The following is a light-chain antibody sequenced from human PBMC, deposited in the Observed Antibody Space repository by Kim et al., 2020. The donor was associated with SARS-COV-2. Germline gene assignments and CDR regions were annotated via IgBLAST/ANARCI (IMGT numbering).Light chain of an antibody. Sequence: EIVMTQSPATLSVSPGERATLSCRASQSVSSNLAWYQQKPGQAPRLLIYGASTRATGIPARFSGSGSGTEFTLTISSLQSEDFAVYYCQQYHNWPLTFGGGTKLEI. CDR1: QSVSSN. CDR3: QQYHNWPLT. V-gene: IGKV3-15*01. J-gene: IGKJ4*01. CDR2: GAS.